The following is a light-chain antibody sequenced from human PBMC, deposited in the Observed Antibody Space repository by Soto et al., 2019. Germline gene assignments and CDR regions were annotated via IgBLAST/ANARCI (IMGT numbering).Light chain of an antibody. CDR1: QDIGND. J-gene: IGKJ4*01. CDR2: GAS. Sequence: IQMTQSPSSLSASVRDRVTITCRASQDIGNDLGWYQQKPGKAPNLLIYGASSLRNGVPSRFSGSGSGTHFTLTINRLQSEDFAVYYCQHYGSSPRVFGGGTKVDIK. V-gene: IGKV1-6*01. CDR3: QHYGSSPRV.